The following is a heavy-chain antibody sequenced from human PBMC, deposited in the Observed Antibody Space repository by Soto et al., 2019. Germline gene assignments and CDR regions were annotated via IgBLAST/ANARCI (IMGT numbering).Heavy chain of an antibody. V-gene: IGHV3-30*18. J-gene: IGHJ1*01. CDR3: AKAFRFFHLFQH. Sequence: GGSLRLSCAASGFTFSSYGMHWVRQAPGKGLEWVAVISYDGSNKYYADSVKGRFTISRDNSKNTLYLQMNSLRAEDTAVYYCAKAFRFFHLFQHWGQGTLVTVSS. D-gene: IGHD3-3*02. CDR2: ISYDGSNK. CDR1: GFTFSSYG.